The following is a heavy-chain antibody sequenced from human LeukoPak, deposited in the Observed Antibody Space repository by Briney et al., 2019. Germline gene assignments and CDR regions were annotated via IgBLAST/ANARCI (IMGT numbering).Heavy chain of an antibody. Sequence: GGSLRLSCSASGFTFSSYAMHWVRQAPGKGLEYVSAISSNGGSTYYADSVKGRFTISRDNSKNTLYLQMNSLRAEDTAVYYCAKGSGRGYSYGLEYWGQGTLVTVSS. CDR3: AKGSGRGYSYGLEY. D-gene: IGHD5-18*01. CDR1: GFTFSSYA. V-gene: IGHV3-64*04. J-gene: IGHJ4*02. CDR2: ISSNGGST.